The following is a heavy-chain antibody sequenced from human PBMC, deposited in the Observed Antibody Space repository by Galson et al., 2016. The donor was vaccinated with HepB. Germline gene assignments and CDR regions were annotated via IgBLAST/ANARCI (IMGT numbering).Heavy chain of an antibody. CDR1: GFTLSGYI. CDR3: VRDLGYGATNH. Sequence: SLRLSCAASGFTLSGYIMNWVRQAPGKGLEWVSSISSRSTDIYYADSVKGRYTISRDNAKNSVFLQMNSLTAEDTAVYYCVRDLGYGATNHWGQGTLVTVSS. CDR2: ISSRSTDI. J-gene: IGHJ5*02. D-gene: IGHD1-26*01. V-gene: IGHV3-21*01.